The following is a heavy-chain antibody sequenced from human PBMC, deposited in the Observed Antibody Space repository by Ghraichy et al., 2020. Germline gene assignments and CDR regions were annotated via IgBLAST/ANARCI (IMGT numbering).Heavy chain of an antibody. CDR3: ARGGGNHAFDI. J-gene: IGHJ3*02. CDR1: GFTFITYW. D-gene: IGHD4-23*01. Sequence: GEPLNISCAASGFTFITYWMHWVRQAPGKGLVWVSRVDNDGRSTIYADSVQGRFTISRDNAKNTLFLQMNSLRAEDTAVYYCARGGGNHAFDIWGQGTMVTVSS. CDR2: VDNDGRST. V-gene: IGHV3-74*01.